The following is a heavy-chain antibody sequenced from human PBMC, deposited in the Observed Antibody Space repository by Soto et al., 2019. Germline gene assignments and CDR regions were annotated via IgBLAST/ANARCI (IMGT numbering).Heavy chain of an antibody. CDR1: GYTFTSYD. V-gene: IGHV1-8*01. Sequence: GASVKVSCKASGYTFTSYDINWVRQATGQGLEWMGWMNPNSGNTGYAQKFQGRVTMTRNTSISTAYMELSSLRSEDTAVYYCARGGMYYYDSSGYYYPYYYYGMDVWGQGTTVTVSS. CDR2: MNPNSGNT. D-gene: IGHD3-22*01. CDR3: ARGGMYYYDSSGYYYPYYYYGMDV. J-gene: IGHJ6*02.